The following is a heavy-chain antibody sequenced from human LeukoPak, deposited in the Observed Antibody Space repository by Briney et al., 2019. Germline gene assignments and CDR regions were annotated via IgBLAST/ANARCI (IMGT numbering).Heavy chain of an antibody. Sequence: SETLSLTCAVSGYSISSGYYWGWIRQPPGKGLEWVGSIYHSGSTYYNPSLKSRVTISVDTSKNQFSLKLSSVTAADTAVYYCAREKGYCSSTSCYPTRWFDPWGQGTLVTVSS. CDR2: IYHSGST. J-gene: IGHJ5*02. CDR3: AREKGYCSSTSCYPTRWFDP. CDR1: GYSISSGYY. V-gene: IGHV4-38-2*02. D-gene: IGHD2-2*01.